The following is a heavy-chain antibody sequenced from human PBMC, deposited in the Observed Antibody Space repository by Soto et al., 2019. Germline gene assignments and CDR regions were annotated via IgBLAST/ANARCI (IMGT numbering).Heavy chain of an antibody. CDR1: GFTFSSYG. D-gene: IGHD2-21*02. CDR2: IWYDGSNK. Sequence: GGSLRLSCAASGFTFSSYGMHWVRRAPGKGLEWVAVIWYDGSNKYYADSVKGRFTISRDNSKNTLYLQMNSLRAEDTAVYYCARDRAYCGGDCYSGDYYGMDVWGQGTTVTVSS. CDR3: ARDRAYCGGDCYSGDYYGMDV. V-gene: IGHV3-33*01. J-gene: IGHJ6*02.